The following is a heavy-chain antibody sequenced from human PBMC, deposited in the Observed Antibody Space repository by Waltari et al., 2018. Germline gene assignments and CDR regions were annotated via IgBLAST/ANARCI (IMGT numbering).Heavy chain of an antibody. CDR2: INHSGST. J-gene: IGHJ4*02. D-gene: IGHD3-22*01. CDR3: ASGNSYYYDSSGYYFDY. CDR1: GGSFSGYY. Sequence: QVQLQQWGAGLLKPSETLSLTCAVYGGSFSGYYWSWIRQPPGKGLEWIGEINHSGSTNYNPSLKSRVTISVDTSKNQFSLKLSSVTAADTAVYYCASGNSYYYDSSGYYFDYWGQGTLVTVSS. V-gene: IGHV4-34*01.